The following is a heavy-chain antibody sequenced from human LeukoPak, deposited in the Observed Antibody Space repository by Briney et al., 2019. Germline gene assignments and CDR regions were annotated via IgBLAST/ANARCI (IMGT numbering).Heavy chain of an antibody. CDR2: IYSDNT. Sequence: GSLRLSCTVSGFTVSSNSMSWVRQAPGKGLEWVSFIYSDNTHYSDSVKGRFTISRDNSKNTLYLQMNSLRAEDTAVYYCARDGRLLLRDYFDYWGQGTLVTVSS. D-gene: IGHD3-22*01. V-gene: IGHV3-66*03. CDR1: GFTVSSNS. CDR3: ARDGRLLLRDYFDY. J-gene: IGHJ4*02.